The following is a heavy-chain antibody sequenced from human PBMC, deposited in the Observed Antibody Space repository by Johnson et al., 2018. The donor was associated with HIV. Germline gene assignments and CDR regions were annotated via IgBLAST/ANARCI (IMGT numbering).Heavy chain of an antibody. CDR2: ISGSGMRA. Sequence: VQLVESGGGVVQPGRSLRLSCAASGFTFSSYAMHWVRQAPGKGLVWVSAISGSGMRAYYGDSVKGQFTISRDNSKNTLYLQMNSLRAEDTAVYFCARGPIADDAFDIWGQGTMVTVSS. CDR3: ARGPIADDAFDI. J-gene: IGHJ3*02. D-gene: IGHD3-16*02. V-gene: IGHV3-23*04. CDR1: GFTFSSYA.